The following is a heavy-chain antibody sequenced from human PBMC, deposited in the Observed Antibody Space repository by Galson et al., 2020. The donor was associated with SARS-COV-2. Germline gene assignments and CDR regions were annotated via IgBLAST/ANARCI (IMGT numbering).Heavy chain of an antibody. V-gene: IGHV4-31*03. J-gene: IGHJ4*02. CDR3: ARDVYCSSTSCQNYFVY. Sequence: SETLSLTCTVSGGSISSGGYYWSWIRQHPGKGLEWIGYIYYSGSTYYNPSLKSRVTISVDTSKNQFSLKLSSVTAADTAVYYCARDVYCSSTSCQNYFVYWGQGTLVTVSS. D-gene: IGHD2-2*01. CDR1: GGSISSGGYY. CDR2: IYYSGST.